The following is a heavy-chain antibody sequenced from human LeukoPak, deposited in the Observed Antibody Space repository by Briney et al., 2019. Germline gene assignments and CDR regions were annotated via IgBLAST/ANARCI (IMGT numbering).Heavy chain of an antibody. D-gene: IGHD3-3*01. CDR2: ISTTNGDT. V-gene: IGHV1-18*01. J-gene: IGHJ3*01. Sequence: ASVKASCKATGYTFTNIGISWVRQAPGQGLELMGWISTTNGDTNYSLKVQGRVTMTTDASSTTAYMELRNLGSDDSGVYCCARDTVRFAPSHPERAAFDVWGQGTMVTVSS. CDR3: ARDTVRFAPSHPERAAFDV. CDR1: GYTFTNIG.